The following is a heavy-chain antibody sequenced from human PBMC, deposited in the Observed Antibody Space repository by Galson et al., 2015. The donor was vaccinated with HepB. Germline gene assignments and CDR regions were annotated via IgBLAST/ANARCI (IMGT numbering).Heavy chain of an antibody. V-gene: IGHV3-30*18. CDR1: GFTFSSYG. CDR2: ISYDGRNQ. Sequence: SLRLSCAASGFTFSSYGMHWVRQAPGKGLEWVAVISYDGRNQYYAESVKGRFTISRDNSKNTAFLQMNSLRVEDTAVIYCAKERRYSGSYFDAFYHNGMDAWGQGTTVTVSS. J-gene: IGHJ6*02. D-gene: IGHD1-26*01. CDR3: AKERRYSGSYFDAFYHNGMDA.